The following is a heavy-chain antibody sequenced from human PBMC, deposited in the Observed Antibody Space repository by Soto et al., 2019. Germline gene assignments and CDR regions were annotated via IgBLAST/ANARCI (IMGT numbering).Heavy chain of an antibody. J-gene: IGHJ4*02. CDR2: VSIGGST. CDR3: AKRRGAGGHFDY. V-gene: IGHV3-23*01. Sequence: VXCLRISCAASGFTFSSYAMGWFRQGPWKGLEWVAVVSIGGSTHYADSVRGRFTISRDNSKNTLSLQMNSLTAEDTAVYFCAKRRGAGGHFDYWGQGALVTVS. D-gene: IGHD2-15*01. CDR1: GFTFSSYA.